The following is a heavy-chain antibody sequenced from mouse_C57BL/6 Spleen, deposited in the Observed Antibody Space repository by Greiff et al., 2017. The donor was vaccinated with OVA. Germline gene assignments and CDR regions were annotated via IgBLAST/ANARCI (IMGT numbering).Heavy chain of an antibody. CDR3: AKTAQATYYAMDY. Sequence: QVQLQQSGPELVKPGASVKISCKASGYAFSSSWMNWVKQRPGQGLEWIGRIYPGDGDTNYNGKFKGKATLTADKSSSTAYMQLSSLTSEDSAVYFCAKTAQATYYAMDYWGQGTSVTVSS. CDR2: IYPGDGDT. V-gene: IGHV1-82*01. CDR1: GYAFSSSW. J-gene: IGHJ4*01. D-gene: IGHD3-2*02.